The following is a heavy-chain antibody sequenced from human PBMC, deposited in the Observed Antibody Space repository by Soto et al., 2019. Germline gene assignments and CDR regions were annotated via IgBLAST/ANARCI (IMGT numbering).Heavy chain of an antibody. J-gene: IGHJ6*02. CDR2: IYYSGST. CDR1: GGSISSGGYY. CDR3: ARWEVTDVYENV. V-gene: IGHV4-31*03. Sequence: SETLSLTCPVSGGSISSGGYYWSWIRQHPGKGLEGIGYIYYSGSTYYNPSLKSRVTISVDTSKNQFSLKLSSVTAADTAVYYCARWEVTDVYENVWGQGTTVTVSS. D-gene: IGHD4-4*01.